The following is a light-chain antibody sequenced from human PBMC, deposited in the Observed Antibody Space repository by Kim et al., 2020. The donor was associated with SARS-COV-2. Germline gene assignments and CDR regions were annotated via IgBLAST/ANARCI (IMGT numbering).Light chain of an antibody. Sequence: SYELTQPPSVSVAPGETASITCGGDNIGRYSVHWYQQKPGQAPVVVIQYDNDRPSGIPERFSGSNSVNTATLSISRVEAGHEADYCCQVWDASSHCVFGGVTQLTVL. CDR2: YDN. V-gene: IGLV3-21*04. CDR1: NIGRYS. CDR3: QVWDASSHCV. J-gene: IGLJ3*02.